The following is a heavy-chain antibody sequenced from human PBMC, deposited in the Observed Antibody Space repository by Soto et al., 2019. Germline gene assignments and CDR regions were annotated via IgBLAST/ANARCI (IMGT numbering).Heavy chain of an antibody. CDR1: GFTFSSYG. CDR3: ARDAREWCYGSGSYYYYYGMDV. Sequence: GGSLRLSCAASGFTFSSYGMHWVRQAPGKGLEWVAVIWYDGSNKYYADSVKGRFTISRDNSKNTLYLQMNSLRAEDTAVYYCARDAREWCYGSGSYYYYYGMDVWGQGTTVTVSS. CDR2: IWYDGSNK. J-gene: IGHJ6*02. D-gene: IGHD3-10*01. V-gene: IGHV3-33*01.